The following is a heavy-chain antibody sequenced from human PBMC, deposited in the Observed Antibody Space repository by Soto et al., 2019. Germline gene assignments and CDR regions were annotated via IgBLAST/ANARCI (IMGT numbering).Heavy chain of an antibody. CDR1: GGSISGYY. CDR3: ARDRRYYDSSGYYLQSFDY. V-gene: IGHV4-4*08. D-gene: IGHD3-22*01. CDR2: IYSGNT. J-gene: IGHJ4*02. Sequence: SETLSLTCTISGGSISGYYWTWIRQSPGKGLEYIGYIYSGNTNYNPSLNSRVTISVDTSKNQFSLKLSSVTAADTAVYYCARDRRYYDSSGYYLQSFDYWGQGTLVTVSS.